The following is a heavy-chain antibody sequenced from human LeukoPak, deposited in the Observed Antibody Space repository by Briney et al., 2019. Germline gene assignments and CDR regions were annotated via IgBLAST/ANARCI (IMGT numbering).Heavy chain of an antibody. Sequence: PSETLSLTCTVSGGSISSYYWSWIRQPPGKGLEWVGRVSASGTTDYNPSLKSRVIISVDTSKNQFSLRLSSVTAADTAVYYCARLQYFDMDVWGKGTTVTVSS. CDR1: GGSISSYY. D-gene: IGHD4-11*01. J-gene: IGHJ6*03. V-gene: IGHV4-59*08. CDR2: VSASGTT. CDR3: ARLQYFDMDV.